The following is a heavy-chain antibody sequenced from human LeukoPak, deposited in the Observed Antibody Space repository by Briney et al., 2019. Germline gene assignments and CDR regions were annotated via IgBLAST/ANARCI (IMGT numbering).Heavy chain of an antibody. D-gene: IGHD4-11*01. CDR2: IKQDGSEK. CDR3: ARDRPTSHSDAFDI. CDR1: GFTFSSYW. Sequence: PGGSLRLSCAASGFTFSSYWMSWVRQAPGKGLEWVANIKQDGSEKYYVDSVKGRFTISRDNAKNSLYLQMNSLRAEDTAVYYCARDRPTSHSDAFDIWGQGTMVTVSS. V-gene: IGHV3-7*01. J-gene: IGHJ3*02.